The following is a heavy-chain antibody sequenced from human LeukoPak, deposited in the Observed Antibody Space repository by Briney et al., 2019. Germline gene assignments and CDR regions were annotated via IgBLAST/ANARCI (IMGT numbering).Heavy chain of an antibody. D-gene: IGHD3-10*01. CDR2: IKQDGSEK. Sequence: GGSLRLSCSASGFTFSSYWMSWVRQAPGKGLEWVANIKQDGSEKYYVDSVKGRFTISRDNAKNSLYLQMNSLRAEDTAVYYCARDPLWFGVPFDYWGQGTLVTVSS. J-gene: IGHJ4*02. CDR1: GFTFSSYW. V-gene: IGHV3-7*01. CDR3: ARDPLWFGVPFDY.